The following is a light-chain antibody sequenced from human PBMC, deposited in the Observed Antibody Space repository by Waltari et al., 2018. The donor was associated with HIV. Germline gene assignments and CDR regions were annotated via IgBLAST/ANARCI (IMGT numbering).Light chain of an antibody. Sequence: IQMTQSPSSLSASVGYRVTITCRTSQSISSFLNWYQQKPEKAPKLLIYAASSLQSGVPSRFSGSGSGTDFTLTISSLQPEDFATYYCQQTYSALPYTFGQGTKLEIK. CDR2: AAS. V-gene: IGKV1-39*01. CDR1: QSISSF. J-gene: IGKJ2*01. CDR3: QQTYSALPYT.